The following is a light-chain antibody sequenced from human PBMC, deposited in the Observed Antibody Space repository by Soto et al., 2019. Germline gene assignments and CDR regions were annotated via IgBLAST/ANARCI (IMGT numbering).Light chain of an antibody. CDR2: EVT. CDR1: SSTIGDYDY. V-gene: IGLV2-8*01. CDR3: SSYARRNNLL. J-gene: IGLJ2*01. Sequence: QSALTQPPSASGSPGQSVPISSTGTSSTIGDYDYVSWYQQHPGKAPKLIIYEVTKRPSGVPDRFSGSKSGNSASLTVSGLQAEDEGDYFCSSYARRNNLLFGGGTKLTVL.